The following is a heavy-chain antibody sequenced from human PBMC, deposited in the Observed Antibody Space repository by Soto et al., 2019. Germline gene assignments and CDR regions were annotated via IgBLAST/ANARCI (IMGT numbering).Heavy chain of an antibody. J-gene: IGHJ4*02. Sequence: EVQLVESGGGLVQPGGSLRLSCAASGFTFSSYAMHWVRQAPGKGLEYVSAISSYGGSTYYANSVKGRFTISRDNSKNTLYLPLGSLRAEDMALYYCARDPDSSGYYYFDYWGQGTLVTVSS. CDR2: ISSYGGST. CDR1: GFTFSSYA. D-gene: IGHD3-22*01. CDR3: ARDPDSSGYYYFDY. V-gene: IGHV3-64*01.